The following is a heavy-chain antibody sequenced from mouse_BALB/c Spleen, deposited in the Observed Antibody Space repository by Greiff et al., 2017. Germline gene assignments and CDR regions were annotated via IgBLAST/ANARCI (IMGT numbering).Heavy chain of an antibody. D-gene: IGHD3-2*01. CDR3: EREDSSGAMDY. CDR2: ISDGGSYT. J-gene: IGHJ4*01. Sequence: EVKLVESGGGLVTPGGSLKLSCAASGFTFSDYSMYWVRQTPEKRLEWVATISDGGSYTYYPDSVKGRFTISRDNAKNNLYLQMSSLKSEDTAMYYCEREDSSGAMDYWGQGTSVTVSS. V-gene: IGHV5-4*02. CDR1: GFTFSDYS.